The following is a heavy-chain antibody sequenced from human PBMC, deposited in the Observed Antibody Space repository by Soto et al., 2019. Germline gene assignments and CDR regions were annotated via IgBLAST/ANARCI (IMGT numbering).Heavy chain of an antibody. V-gene: IGHV3-33*01. J-gene: IGHJ6*02. Sequence: QVQLVESGGGVVQPGRSLRLSCAASGFTFSSYGMHWVRQAPGKGLEWVAVIWYDGSNKYYADSVKGRFTISRDNSQNTLYLQMNSLRAEDTAVYYCARDGETGTTRNYYYGMDVWGQGTTVTVSS. CDR3: ARDGETGTTRNYYYGMDV. CDR2: IWYDGSNK. D-gene: IGHD1-1*01. CDR1: GFTFSSYG.